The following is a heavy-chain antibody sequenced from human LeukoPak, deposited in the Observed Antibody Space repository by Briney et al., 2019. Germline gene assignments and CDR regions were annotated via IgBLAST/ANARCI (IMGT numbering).Heavy chain of an antibody. Sequence: GASVKVSCKASGYTFTGYYMHWVRQAPGQGLEWMGWINPNSGGTNYAQKLQGRVTMTTDTSTSTAYMELRSLRSDDAAVYYCARGNSGWTTFYIYWGQGTLVTVSS. J-gene: IGHJ4*02. CDR3: ARGNSGWTTFYIY. D-gene: IGHD6-19*01. CDR1: GYTFTGYY. CDR2: INPNSGGT. V-gene: IGHV1-2*02.